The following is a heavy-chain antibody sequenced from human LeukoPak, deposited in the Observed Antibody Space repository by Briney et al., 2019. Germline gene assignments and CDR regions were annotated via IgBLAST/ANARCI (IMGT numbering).Heavy chain of an antibody. CDR1: GGSLSCSSYY. Sequence: SETLSLTCTVSGGSLSCSSYYWGWISQPPGKGLEWIGSIYYSGSTYYNPSLKSRVTISVDTSKNQFSLKLSSVAAADTAVYYCARCHRVEWELSYYFDYWGQGTLVTVSS. J-gene: IGHJ4*02. CDR3: ARCHRVEWELSYYFDY. CDR2: IYYSGST. D-gene: IGHD1-26*01. V-gene: IGHV4-39*01.